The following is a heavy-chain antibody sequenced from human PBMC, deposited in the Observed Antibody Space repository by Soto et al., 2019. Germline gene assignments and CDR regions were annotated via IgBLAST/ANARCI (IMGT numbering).Heavy chain of an antibody. D-gene: IGHD6-6*01. Sequence: EVQLVESGGGLVKPGRSLRLSCAASGFVFEDYAMHWVRQSPGKGLEWVSSITWNSDSLTYTGSVKGRFTISRDNAKNSLYLEMDSRRPEDTALYYCSKSRGVAGRPLDDWGQGTLVTVSS. CDR2: ITWNSDSL. V-gene: IGHV3-9*01. CDR1: GFVFEDYA. J-gene: IGHJ4*02. CDR3: SKSRGVAGRPLDD.